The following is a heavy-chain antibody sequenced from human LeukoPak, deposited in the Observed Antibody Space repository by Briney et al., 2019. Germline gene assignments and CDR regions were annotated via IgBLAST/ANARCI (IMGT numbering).Heavy chain of an antibody. CDR2: IYTSGST. CDR3: ARGLNSISPVATDYYYMDV. D-gene: IGHD5-12*01. Sequence: SETLSLTCTVSGGSISSGSYYWSWIRQPAGKGLEWIGRIYTSGSTNYNPSLKSRVTISVDTSKNQFSLKLSSVTAADTAVYYCARGLNSISPVATDYYYMDVWGKGTTVTVSS. V-gene: IGHV4-61*02. J-gene: IGHJ6*03. CDR1: GGSISSGSYY.